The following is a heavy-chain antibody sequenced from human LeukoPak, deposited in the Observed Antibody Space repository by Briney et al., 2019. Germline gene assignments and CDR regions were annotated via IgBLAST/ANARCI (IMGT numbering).Heavy chain of an antibody. Sequence: PSETLSLTCTVSGGSISSYYWSWIRQPAGKGLEWIGRIYTSGSTNYNPSLKSRVTISVDTSQNQFFLKLNSVSAADTAVYYCARRTPGGYTYLDNWGQGTLVTVSS. CDR3: ARRTPGGYTYLDN. D-gene: IGHD5-18*01. J-gene: IGHJ4*02. V-gene: IGHV4-4*07. CDR2: IYTSGST. CDR1: GGSISSYY.